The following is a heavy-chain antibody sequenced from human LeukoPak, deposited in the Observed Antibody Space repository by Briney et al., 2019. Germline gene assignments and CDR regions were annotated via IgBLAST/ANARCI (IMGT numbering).Heavy chain of an antibody. Sequence: SETLSLTCAVYGGSFSGYYRSWIRQPPGKGLEWIGEINHSGSTNYNPSLKSRVTISVDTSKNQFSLKLSSATAADTAVYYCAREPPYYYDSSGYSYFDYWGQGTLVTVSS. CDR1: GGSFSGYY. CDR3: AREPPYYYDSSGYSYFDY. J-gene: IGHJ4*02. D-gene: IGHD3-22*01. CDR2: INHSGST. V-gene: IGHV4-34*01.